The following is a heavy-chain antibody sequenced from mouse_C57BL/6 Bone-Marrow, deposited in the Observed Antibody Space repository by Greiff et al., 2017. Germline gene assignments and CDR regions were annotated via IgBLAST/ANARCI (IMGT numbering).Heavy chain of an antibody. J-gene: IGHJ4*01. V-gene: IGHV1-26*01. CDR2: INPNNGGT. CDR3: GRSFGSNYYVSSYGAMDY. D-gene: IGHD1-1*01. CDR1: GYTFTDYY. Sequence: EVQLQQSGPELVKPGASVKISCKASGYTFTDYYMNWVKQSHGKSLEWIGDINPNNGGTSYNQKFKGKATLTVDKSSSTAYMELRSLTSEDSAVDYCGRSFGSNYYVSSYGAMDYWGQGTSVTVAS.